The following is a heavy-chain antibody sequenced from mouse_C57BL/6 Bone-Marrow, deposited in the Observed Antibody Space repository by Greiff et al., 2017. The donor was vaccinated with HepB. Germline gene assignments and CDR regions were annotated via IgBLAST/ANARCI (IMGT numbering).Heavy chain of an antibody. D-gene: IGHD2-5*01. CDR3: ARPYYSNYVYFDY. CDR2: ISSGSSTI. V-gene: IGHV5-17*01. Sequence: EVHLVESGGGLVKPGGSLKLSCAASGFTFSDYGMHWVRQAPEKGLEWVAYISSGSSTIYYADTVKGRFTISRDNAKNTLFLQMTSLRSEDTAMYYCARPYYSNYVYFDYWGQGTTLTVSS. CDR1: GFTFSDYG. J-gene: IGHJ2*01.